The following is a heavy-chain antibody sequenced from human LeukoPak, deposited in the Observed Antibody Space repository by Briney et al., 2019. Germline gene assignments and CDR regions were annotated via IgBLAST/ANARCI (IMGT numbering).Heavy chain of an antibody. CDR2: IYYSGST. CDR1: GGSISSYY. CDR3: ARHGKQWLVRGDYFDY. J-gene: IGHJ4*02. D-gene: IGHD6-19*01. V-gene: IGHV4-59*08. Sequence: SETLSLTCTVSGGSISSYYWSWIRQPPGKGLERIGYIYYSGSTNYNPSLKSRVTISVDTSKNQFSLKLSSVTAADTAVYYCARHGKQWLVRGDYFDYWGQGTLVTVSS.